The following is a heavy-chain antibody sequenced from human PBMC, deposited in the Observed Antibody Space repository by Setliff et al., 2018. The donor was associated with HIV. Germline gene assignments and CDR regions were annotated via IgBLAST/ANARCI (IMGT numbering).Heavy chain of an antibody. J-gene: IGHJ3*02. CDR3: ATGGDSYDPGAFDM. D-gene: IGHD5-18*01. Sequence: ASVKVSCKASGYTFTSYGINWVRQAPGQGLAWMGWITAYNGNTNYAQKVQGRVTMTTDTSTSTAYMELRSLRSDDTAVYYCATGGDSYDPGAFDMWGQGTKVTVSS. CDR2: ITAYNGNT. V-gene: IGHV1-18*01. CDR1: GYTFTSYG.